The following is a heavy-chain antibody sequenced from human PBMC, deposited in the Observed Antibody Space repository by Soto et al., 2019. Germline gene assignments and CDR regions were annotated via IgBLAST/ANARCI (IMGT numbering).Heavy chain of an antibody. Sequence: QVQLVQAGAEVKKPGSSVKVSCNASGGTFSSYAISWVRQAPGQGLEWMGGIIPIFGTSNYAQKFQGRVTITADESTSTGYMELSSLRSEDTALYYCARDPGTTSGGMDVWGQGTTVTVSS. CDR1: GGTFSSYA. D-gene: IGHD1-7*01. CDR3: ARDPGTTSGGMDV. V-gene: IGHV1-69*01. CDR2: IIPIFGTS. J-gene: IGHJ6*02.